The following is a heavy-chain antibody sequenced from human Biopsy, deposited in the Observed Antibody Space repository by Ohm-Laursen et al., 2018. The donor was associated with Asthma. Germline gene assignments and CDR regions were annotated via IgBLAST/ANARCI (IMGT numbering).Heavy chain of an antibody. J-gene: IGHJ6*02. Sequence: SVKVSCKTSGYTFNSAGITWVRQAPGQGLEWMGWSSVYNGNTKVAQKLQDRVTMITDTSTSTAYMELRSLRSDDTAVYFCARAVDYSHYYGIDVWGQGTTVAVS. CDR2: SSVYNGNT. CDR1: GYTFNSAG. D-gene: IGHD3-10*01. V-gene: IGHV1-18*01. CDR3: ARAVDYSHYYGIDV.